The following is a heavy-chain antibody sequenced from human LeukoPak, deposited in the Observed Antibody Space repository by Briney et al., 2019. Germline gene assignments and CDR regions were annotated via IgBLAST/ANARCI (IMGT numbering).Heavy chain of an antibody. CDR1: GGSITSYY. CDR3: ASSYFYDGNRYFDY. V-gene: IGHV4-59*08. D-gene: IGHD3-22*01. J-gene: IGHJ4*02. CDR2: IYYTGST. Sequence: SDTLSLTCTVSGGSITSYYWNWIRQSPGKGLEWIGYIYYTGSTNSNPSLKSRLTISLDPSKKQFSLKLSSVTAADTAIYYCASSYFYDGNRYFDYWGQGALVTVSS.